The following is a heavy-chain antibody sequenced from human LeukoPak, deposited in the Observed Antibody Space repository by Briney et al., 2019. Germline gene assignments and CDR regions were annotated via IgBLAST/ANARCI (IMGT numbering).Heavy chain of an antibody. CDR2: TNWNGGST. J-gene: IGHJ4*02. CDR3: AREMARGYYGSGSYYNVPDY. CDR1: GFTFDDYG. Sequence: GGSLRLSCVASGFTFDDYGMGWVRHVPGKGLEWVSGTNWNGGSTGYADSVKGRFTISRDNAKNSLYLQMNSLRAEDTALYYCAREMARGYYGSGSYYNVPDYWGQGTLVTVSS. D-gene: IGHD3-10*01. V-gene: IGHV3-20*04.